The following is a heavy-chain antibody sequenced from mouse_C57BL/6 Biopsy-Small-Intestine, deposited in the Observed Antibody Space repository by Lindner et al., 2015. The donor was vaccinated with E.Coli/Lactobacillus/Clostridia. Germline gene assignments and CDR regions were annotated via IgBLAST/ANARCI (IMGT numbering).Heavy chain of an antibody. D-gene: IGHD2-12*01. CDR2: INPDYGRT. CDR3: AREGAYYSYYSYDAFAY. CDR1: GYSFTDYN. Sequence: VQLQESGAELVKPGASVKISCKASGYSFTDYNLNWVKQSHGKSLEWIGNINPDYGRTSYNQNFKGKATLTVDKSSSTAYMQLNSLTSEDSAVYYCAREGAYYSYYSYDAFAYWGQGTLVTVSA. J-gene: IGHJ3*01. V-gene: IGHV1-39*01.